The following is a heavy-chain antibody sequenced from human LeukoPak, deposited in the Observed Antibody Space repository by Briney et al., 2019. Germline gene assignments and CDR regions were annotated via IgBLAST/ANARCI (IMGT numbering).Heavy chain of an antibody. CDR2: ISGYNGNT. CDR1: GYTFNNYG. D-gene: IGHD5-12*01. Sequence: ASVKVSCKASGYTFNNYGISWVRQAPGQGLEWMGWISGYNGNTNYAQKLQDRVTMTTDTSTSTVYMELRRLRSDDTAVYYCTRGLVATSREGSDYWGQGTLVTVSS. J-gene: IGHJ4*02. V-gene: IGHV1-18*01. CDR3: TRGLVATSREGSDY.